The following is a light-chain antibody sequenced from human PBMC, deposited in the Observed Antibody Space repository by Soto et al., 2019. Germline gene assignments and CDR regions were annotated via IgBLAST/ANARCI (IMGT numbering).Light chain of an antibody. CDR2: EAS. J-gene: IGLJ1*01. Sequence: QSVLTQPPSVSGSPGQSVTISWTGTSTDFVSYNRVSWYQQPPDTAPKLIIYEASNRPSGVPDRFSGSKSGNTASLTISGLQAADEADYYCSLYTSENTYVFGTGTKVTVL. CDR1: STDFVSYNR. V-gene: IGLV2-18*01. CDR3: SLYTSENTYV.